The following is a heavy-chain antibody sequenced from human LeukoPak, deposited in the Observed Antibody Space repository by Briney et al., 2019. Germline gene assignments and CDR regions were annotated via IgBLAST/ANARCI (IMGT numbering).Heavy chain of an antibody. J-gene: IGHJ4*02. Sequence: ASETLCLTCAVSGGSISSYYGSWVRQPPGKGLEWVGYIYTSGGTNYNPSLKSRVSLSLDTSNNHFTLKLSSVTAADTAVYYCARESFGGSSPVHWGQGTLVTVSS. CDR1: GGSISSYY. CDR3: ARESFGGSSPVH. D-gene: IGHD3-16*01. V-gene: IGHV4-59*01. CDR2: IYTSGGT.